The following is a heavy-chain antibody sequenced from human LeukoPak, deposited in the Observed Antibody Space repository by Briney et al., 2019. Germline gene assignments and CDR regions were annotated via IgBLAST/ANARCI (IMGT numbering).Heavy chain of an antibody. D-gene: IGHD2-15*01. CDR1: GGSISSGSYY. CDR2: IYTSGST. V-gene: IGHV4-61*02. J-gene: IGHJ6*04. Sequence: SQTLSLTCTVSGGSISSGSYYWSWTRQPAGKGLEWIGRIYTSGSTNYNPSLKSRVTISADTSKNQFSLKLSSVTAADTAVYYCARGDGGVWGKGTTVTVSS. CDR3: ARGDGGV.